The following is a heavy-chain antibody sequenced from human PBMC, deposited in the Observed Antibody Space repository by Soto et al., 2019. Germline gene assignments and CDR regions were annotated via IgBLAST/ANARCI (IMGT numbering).Heavy chain of an antibody. V-gene: IGHV3-48*02. CDR2: INAGSDSI. J-gene: IGHJ4*02. CDR3: VMDRWDDGYTSEDY. CDR1: GFSFSASG. D-gene: IGHD5-18*01. Sequence: VHLVESGGGLVQPGGSLRLSCAASGFSFSASGMNWVRQSPVKGLEWLAYINAGSDSIYYADSVTGRFTISRDNAKNSLFLQMNSLRDEDTALYTCVMDRWDDGYTSEDYWGQGTQVTVSS.